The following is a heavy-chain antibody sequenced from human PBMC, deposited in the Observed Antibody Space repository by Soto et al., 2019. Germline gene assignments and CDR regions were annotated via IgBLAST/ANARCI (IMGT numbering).Heavy chain of an antibody. D-gene: IGHD3-22*01. Sequence: VGSLRLSCAASGFTFSNAWMSWVRQAPGKGLEWVGRIKSKTDGGTTDYAAPVKGRFTISRDDSKNTLYLQMNSLKTEDTAVYHCTTDANPYYYDLYYFDYWGQGTLVTVSS. J-gene: IGHJ4*02. V-gene: IGHV3-15*01. CDR1: GFTFSNAW. CDR3: TTDANPYYYDLYYFDY. CDR2: IKSKTDGGTT.